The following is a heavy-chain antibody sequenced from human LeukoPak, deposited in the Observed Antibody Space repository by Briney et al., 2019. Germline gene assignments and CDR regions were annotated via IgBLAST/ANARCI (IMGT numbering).Heavy chain of an antibody. J-gene: IGHJ4*02. CDR2: INPSTGGT. CDR3: ARDGGAADY. D-gene: IGHD3-16*01. CDR1: GYTFTSYY. Sequence: GASVKVSCKPSGYTFTSYYMHWVRQAPGQGLEWMGIINPSTGGTTYAQKFQGRVTMTRDTSTSTVYMELSSLTSEDTAVYYCARDGGAADYWGQGTLVTASS. V-gene: IGHV1-46*01.